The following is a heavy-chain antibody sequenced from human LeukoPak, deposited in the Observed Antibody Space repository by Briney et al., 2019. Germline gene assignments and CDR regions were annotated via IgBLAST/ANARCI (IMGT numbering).Heavy chain of an antibody. CDR3: ARVGTYSNYAKSWYFDY. Sequence: SETLSLTCAVYGASFSGYYWSWIRQPPGKGLEWIGEINHSGSTNYNPSLKSRVTISVDTSKNQFSLKLSSVTAADTAVYYCARVGTYSNYAKSWYFDYWGQGTLVTVSS. CDR2: INHSGST. J-gene: IGHJ4*02. CDR1: GASFSGYY. V-gene: IGHV4-34*01. D-gene: IGHD4-11*01.